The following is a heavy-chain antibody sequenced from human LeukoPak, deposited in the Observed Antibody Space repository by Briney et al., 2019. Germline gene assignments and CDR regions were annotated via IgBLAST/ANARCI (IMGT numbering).Heavy chain of an antibody. V-gene: IGHV4-4*09. Sequence: SETLSLTCTVSGGSISSYYWSWIRQPPGKGLEWIGYIYTSGSTNYNPSLKSRVTISVDTSKNQFSLKLSSVTAADTAVYYCARQGGHQLPLLVWGKGTTVTVSS. J-gene: IGHJ6*04. CDR3: ARQGGHQLPLLV. D-gene: IGHD2-2*01. CDR2: IYTSGST. CDR1: GGSISSYY.